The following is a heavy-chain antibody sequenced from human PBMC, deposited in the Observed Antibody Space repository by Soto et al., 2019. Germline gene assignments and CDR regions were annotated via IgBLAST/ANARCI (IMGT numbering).Heavy chain of an antibody. CDR1: GFTFNNYG. D-gene: IGHD1-7*01. Sequence: QVQLVESGGGVVQPGRSLRLSCAASGFTFNNYGMHWVRQAPGKGLEWVAVIWYDGSYKYNADSVKGRFTISRDTSKNPLYLQMNSLRGDDTAVYHCARGNWNYGYFDYWGQGTLVTVSS. CDR3: ARGNWNYGYFDY. CDR2: IWYDGSYK. V-gene: IGHV3-33*01. J-gene: IGHJ4*02.